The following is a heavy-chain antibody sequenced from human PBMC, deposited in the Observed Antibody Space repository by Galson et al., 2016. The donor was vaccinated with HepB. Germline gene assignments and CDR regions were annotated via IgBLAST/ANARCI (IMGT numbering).Heavy chain of an antibody. CDR2: IIPIYGTT. CDR1: GGIFRRHA. V-gene: IGHV1-69*13. CDR3: ARGGDSSGWYEILL. Sequence: SVKVSCKASGGIFRRHAISWVRQAPGQGLEWMGGIIPIYGTTNYAQTFKGRVSITADESTRTAYMELSSLTSEDTALYYCARGGDSSGWYEILLWGQGTLVTVSS. J-gene: IGHJ4*02. D-gene: IGHD6-19*01.